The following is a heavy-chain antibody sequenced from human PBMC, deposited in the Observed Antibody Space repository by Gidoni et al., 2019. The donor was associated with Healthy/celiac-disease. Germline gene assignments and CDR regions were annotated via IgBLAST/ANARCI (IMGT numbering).Heavy chain of an antibody. V-gene: IGHV3-23*01. CDR1: GFTFSSYA. D-gene: IGHD6-25*01. J-gene: IGHJ4*02. CDR2: SSGSGGST. Sequence: EVQLLESGGGLVQPGGSVRLSCAASGFTFSSYARSWGRQAPGKGLAWVAASSGSGGSTYYADSVKGRFTISRDNSKNTLYLQMNSLRAEDTAVYYCAKHSSVVTHFDYWGQGTLVTVSS. CDR3: AKHSSVVTHFDY.